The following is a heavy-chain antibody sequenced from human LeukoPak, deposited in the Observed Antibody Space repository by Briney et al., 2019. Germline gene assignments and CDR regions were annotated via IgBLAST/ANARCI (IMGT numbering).Heavy chain of an antibody. CDR1: GVTFSSYG. V-gene: IGHV3-30*02. CDR2: IRYDGSNK. CDR3: AKVLGKYQLLYGFMDV. J-gene: IGHJ6*03. D-gene: IGHD2-2*02. Sequence: QTGGSLRLSCAASGVTFSSYGMHWVRQAPGKGLEWVAFIRYDGSNKYYADSVKGRFTISRDNSKNTVYLQMNSLRAEDTAVYYCAKVLGKYQLLYGFMDVWGKGTTVTVSS.